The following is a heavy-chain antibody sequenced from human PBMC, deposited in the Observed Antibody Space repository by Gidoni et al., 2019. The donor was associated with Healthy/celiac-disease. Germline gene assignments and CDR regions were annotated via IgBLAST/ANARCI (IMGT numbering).Heavy chain of an antibody. D-gene: IGHD1-1*01. CDR2: IITIFGTA. CDR1: GGTFSSYA. CDR3: ARAQYTQRADAEYFQH. J-gene: IGHJ1*01. V-gene: IGHV1-69*01. Sequence: QVQLEQSGAEVKQPGSSVKVSCKASGGTFSSYAISWVRQAPGQGLEWMGGIITIFGTANYAQKFQGNVTIPADESTSTAYMGLNRLRAEHTAVYYCARAQYTQRADAEYFQHWGQGTLVTVSS.